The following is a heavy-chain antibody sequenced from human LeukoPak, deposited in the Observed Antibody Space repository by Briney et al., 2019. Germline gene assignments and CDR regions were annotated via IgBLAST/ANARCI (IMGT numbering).Heavy chain of an antibody. J-gene: IGHJ4*02. CDR3: ASGYDEYYFDY. V-gene: IGHV3-48*03. CDR1: GLTFSSYE. D-gene: IGHD5-12*01. Sequence: PGGSLRLSCAASGLTFSSYEMNWVRQAPGKGLEWVSYISSSGSTIYYADSVKGRFTISRDNAKNSLYVQMNSLRAEDTAVYYCASGYDEYYFDYWGQGTLVTVSS. CDR2: ISSSGSTI.